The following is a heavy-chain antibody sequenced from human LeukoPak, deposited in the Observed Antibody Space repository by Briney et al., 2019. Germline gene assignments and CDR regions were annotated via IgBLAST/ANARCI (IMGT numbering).Heavy chain of an antibody. D-gene: IGHD3-16*02. CDR2: IYYSGST. J-gene: IGHJ4*02. V-gene: IGHV4-39*07. Sequence: SETLSLTCTVSGGSISSSSYYWGWIRQPPGKGLEWIGSIYYSGSTYYNPSLKSRVTISVDTSKNQFSLKLSSVTAADTAVYYCARVKFGGVIALDYWGQGTLVTVSS. CDR3: ARVKFGGVIALDY. CDR1: GGSISSSSYY.